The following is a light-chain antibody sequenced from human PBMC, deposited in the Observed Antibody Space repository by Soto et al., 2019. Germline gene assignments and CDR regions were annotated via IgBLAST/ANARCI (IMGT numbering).Light chain of an antibody. CDR3: SSYTSSSTVV. CDR2: DVR. J-gene: IGLJ2*01. CDR1: SSDVGGYNF. V-gene: IGLV2-11*01. Sequence: QSALTQPRSVSGSPGQSVTISCTGTSSDVGGYNFVSWHQHHPGKAPKLMIYDVRYRPSGVPNRFSGSKSGNTASLTISGLQAEDEADYYCSSYTSSSTVVFGGGAKLTVL.